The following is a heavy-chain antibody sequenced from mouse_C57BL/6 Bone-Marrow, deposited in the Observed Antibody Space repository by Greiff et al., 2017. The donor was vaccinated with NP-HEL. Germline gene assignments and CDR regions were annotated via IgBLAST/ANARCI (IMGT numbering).Heavy chain of an antibody. V-gene: IGHV1-18*01. D-gene: IGHD1-1*01. CDR1: GYTFTDYN. CDR3: ARGFITTVVATRYWYFDV. J-gene: IGHJ1*03. Sequence: EVQLQQSGPELVKPGASVKIPCKASGYTFTDYNMDWVKQSHGKSLEWIGDINPNNGGTIYNQKFKGKATLTVDKSSSTAYMELRSLTSEDTAVYYCARGFITTVVATRYWYFDVWGTGTTVTVSS. CDR2: INPNNGGT.